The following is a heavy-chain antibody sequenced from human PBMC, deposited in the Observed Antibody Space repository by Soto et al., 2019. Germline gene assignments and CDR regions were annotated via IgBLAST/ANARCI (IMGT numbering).Heavy chain of an antibody. CDR3: ARVCYNFWSRYHYYGMDV. V-gene: IGHV1-69*06. Sequence: QVRLVQSGAEVKKPGSSVKVSCEASGGTFSSYAVTWVRQAPGQGLEWMSVIIPIVTTPNYAQKLQGRLTISADKSTSTSYMELSSLRSEVTGVYYCARVCYNFWSRYHYYGMDVWGQGTTVIGSS. CDR1: GGTFSSYA. CDR2: IIPIVTTP. D-gene: IGHD3-3*01. J-gene: IGHJ6*02.